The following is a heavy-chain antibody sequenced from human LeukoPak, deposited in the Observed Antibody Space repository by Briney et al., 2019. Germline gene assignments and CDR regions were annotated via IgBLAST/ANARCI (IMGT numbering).Heavy chain of an antibody. CDR3: ARVEDRRPRAFDI. Sequence: KPSQTLSLTCTVSGGSISSGGYYWSWIRQLPGKGLEWIGYIYYSGSTYYNPSLKSRVTISVDTSKNQFSLKLSSVTAADTAVYYCARVEDRRPRAFDIWGQGTMVTVSS. CDR1: GGSISSGGYY. V-gene: IGHV4-31*03. J-gene: IGHJ3*02. CDR2: IYYSGST. D-gene: IGHD1-14*01.